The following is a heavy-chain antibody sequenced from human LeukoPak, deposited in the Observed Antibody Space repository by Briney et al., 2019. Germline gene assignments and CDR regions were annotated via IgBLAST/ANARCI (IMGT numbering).Heavy chain of an antibody. D-gene: IGHD6-13*01. V-gene: IGHV4-34*01. Sequence: GSLRLSCAASGFTFSNPWMSWVRQPPGKGLEWIGEINHSGSTNYNPSLKSRVTISVDTSKNQFSLKLSSVTAADTAVYYCARGRIWYSSSWSVGLSGAFDIWGQGTMVTVSS. CDR1: GFTFSNPW. J-gene: IGHJ3*02. CDR3: ARGRIWYSSSWSVGLSGAFDI. CDR2: INHSGST.